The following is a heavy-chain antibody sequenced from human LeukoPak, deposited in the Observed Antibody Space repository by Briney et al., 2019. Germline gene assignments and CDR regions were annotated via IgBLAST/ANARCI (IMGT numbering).Heavy chain of an antibody. CDR3: ARDAYFFYDSSGYPPRKYNWFDP. CDR2: TVGSRPDT. Sequence: GGSLRLSCAASGFTFTNYAMSWVRQTPGKGLEWVSATVGSRPDTYHADSVKGRFTVSRDNSRNTLYLQMNSLRAEDTAVYYCARDAYFFYDSSGYPPRKYNWFDPWGQGTLVTVSS. J-gene: IGHJ5*02. CDR1: GFTFTNYA. D-gene: IGHD3-22*01. V-gene: IGHV3-23*01.